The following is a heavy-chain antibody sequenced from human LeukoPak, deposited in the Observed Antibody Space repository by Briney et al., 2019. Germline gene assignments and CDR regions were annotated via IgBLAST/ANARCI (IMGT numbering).Heavy chain of an antibody. CDR2: IYHSGST. V-gene: IGHV4-30-2*01. D-gene: IGHD4-23*01. CDR1: GGSVSSGSYY. CDR3: ARGNSGDFYWYFDL. J-gene: IGHJ2*01. Sequence: KPSETLSLTCTVSGGSVSSGSYYWSWIRQPPGKGLEWIGYIYHSGSTYYNPSLKSRVTISVDGSKNQFSLKLSSVTAADTAVYYCARGNSGDFYWYFDLWGRGTLVTVSS.